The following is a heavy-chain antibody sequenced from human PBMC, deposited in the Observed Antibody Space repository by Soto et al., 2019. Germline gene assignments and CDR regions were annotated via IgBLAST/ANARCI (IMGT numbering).Heavy chain of an antibody. CDR3: ATSLGPSGWFDY. D-gene: IGHD6-19*01. CDR2: IRLHNGET. CDR1: RYTFPNYG. Sequence: QVQLVQSGADVKNPGASVRVSCTASRYTFPNYGLTWVRQAPGQGPEWLGWIRLHNGETHYAPNFRGRVTMTTDTSTSTADMELRGLRSDDTAMYYCATSLGPSGWFDYWGQGNPVTVSS. J-gene: IGHJ4*02. V-gene: IGHV1-18*01.